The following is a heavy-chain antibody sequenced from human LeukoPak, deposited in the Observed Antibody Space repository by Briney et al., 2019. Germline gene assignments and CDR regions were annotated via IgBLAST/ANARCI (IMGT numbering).Heavy chain of an antibody. V-gene: IGHV3-33*05. CDR1: GFTFSTYG. D-gene: IGHD4-23*01. CDR2: MSYDGTNK. J-gene: IGHJ4*02. Sequence: GGSLRLSCAASGFTFSTYGMHWVRQAPGKGLEWVAFMSYDGTNKNYGDSVKGRFTISRDNANNSLYLQMNNLRAEDTAVYFCSTSHGGNSDFDYWGQGTLVTVSS. CDR3: STSHGGNSDFDY.